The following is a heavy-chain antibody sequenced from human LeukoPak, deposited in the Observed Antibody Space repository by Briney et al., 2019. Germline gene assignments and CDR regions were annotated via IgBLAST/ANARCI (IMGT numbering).Heavy chain of an antibody. V-gene: IGHV1-46*01. CDR2: INPSGSSR. CDR3: GIVGNSSSYYVMDV. Sequence: ASVKVSCKSSGYTFTNNYMHWVRQAPGQGLEWMGIINPSGSSRNYPQKFQGRVTMTRDTSTSTVYMELSSLRSEDTAVYYCGIVGNSSSYYVMDVWGQGTTVTVSS. CDR1: GYTFTNNY. D-gene: IGHD6-6*01. J-gene: IGHJ6*02.